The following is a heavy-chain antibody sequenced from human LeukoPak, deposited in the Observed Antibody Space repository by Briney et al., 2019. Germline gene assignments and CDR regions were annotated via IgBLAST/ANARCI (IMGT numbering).Heavy chain of an antibody. Sequence: GGSLRLSCAPSGFTFSDYYMSWIRQAPGKGLEWVSYISSSGSTIYYADSVKGRCTISRDNAKNSLYLQMNSLRAEDTAVYYCARDRAYYYMDVWGKGTTVTISS. CDR2: ISSSGSTI. CDR3: ARDRAYYYMDV. CDR1: GFTFSDYY. J-gene: IGHJ6*03. V-gene: IGHV3-11*01.